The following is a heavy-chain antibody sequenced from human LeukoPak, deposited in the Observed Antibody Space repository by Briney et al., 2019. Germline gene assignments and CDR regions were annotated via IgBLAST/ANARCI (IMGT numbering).Heavy chain of an antibody. CDR1: GFTFSNYG. V-gene: IGHV3-30*03. D-gene: IGHD2-21*01. CDR3: ARVGVNDPSDY. J-gene: IGHJ4*02. Sequence: GGSLRLSCAASGFTFSNYGMHWVRQAPGKGLEWVAVISYDGSKKYYADSVKGRFTISRDNSKNTLYLQMNSLRAEDTAVYYCARVGVNDPSDYWGQGTLVTVSS. CDR2: ISYDGSKK.